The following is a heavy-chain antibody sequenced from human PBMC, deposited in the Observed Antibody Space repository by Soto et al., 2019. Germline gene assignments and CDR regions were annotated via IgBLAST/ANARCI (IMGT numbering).Heavy chain of an antibody. CDR1: GFSLSTSGVG. Sequence: QITLKESGPTLVKPTQTLTLTCTFSGFSLSTSGVGVGWIRQPPGKALEWLALIYWDDDKRYSPSLKSRLTIPKNPPKNQKVLTITNMDPVDTATYYCAHNGLGELLRYFDWLFPFDPWGQGTLVTVSS. CDR3: AHNGLGELLRYFDWLFPFDP. J-gene: IGHJ5*02. D-gene: IGHD3-9*01. V-gene: IGHV2-5*02. CDR2: IYWDDDK.